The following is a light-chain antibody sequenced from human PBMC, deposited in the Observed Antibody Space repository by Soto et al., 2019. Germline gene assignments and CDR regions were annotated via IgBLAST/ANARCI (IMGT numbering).Light chain of an antibody. Sequence: QSALTQPASVSGSPRQSITISCTGTSSDVGGYNYVSWYQQHPGEAPKLMIYDVSNRPSGVSNRFSGSKSGNTASLTISGLQAEDEADYYCSSYTSSSTYVFGTGTKLTVL. CDR3: SSYTSSSTYV. V-gene: IGLV2-14*01. CDR1: SSDVGGYNY. J-gene: IGLJ1*01. CDR2: DVS.